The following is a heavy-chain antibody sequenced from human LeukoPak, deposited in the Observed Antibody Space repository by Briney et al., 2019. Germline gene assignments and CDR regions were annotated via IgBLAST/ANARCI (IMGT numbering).Heavy chain of an antibody. CDR1: GFTFSSYA. V-gene: IGHV3-23*01. CDR2: ISGSGGST. CDR3: AKALYYYGSGSYSYYFDY. Sequence: GGSLRLSCAASGFTFSSYAMSWVRQAPGKGLEWVSAISGSGGSTYYADSVKGRFTISRDNSKNTLYLQMNSLRDEDTAVYYCAKALYYYGSGSYSYYFDYWGQGTLVTVSS. D-gene: IGHD3-10*01. J-gene: IGHJ4*02.